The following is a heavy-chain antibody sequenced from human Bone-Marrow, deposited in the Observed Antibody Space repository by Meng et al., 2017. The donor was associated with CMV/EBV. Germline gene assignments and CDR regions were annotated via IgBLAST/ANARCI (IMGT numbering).Heavy chain of an antibody. Sequence: GGSLRLSCAASGLTFSRYGMHWVRQAPGKGLEWVAVIWYDGSNEHYADSVKGRFTISRDNSKSTLYLQMNSLRVEDTGVYYCAKDLAEWELRRGSIDYWGQGTLVTVSS. CDR2: IWYDGSNE. D-gene: IGHD1-26*01. V-gene: IGHV3-33*03. CDR3: AKDLAEWELRRGSIDY. CDR1: GLTFSRYG. J-gene: IGHJ4*02.